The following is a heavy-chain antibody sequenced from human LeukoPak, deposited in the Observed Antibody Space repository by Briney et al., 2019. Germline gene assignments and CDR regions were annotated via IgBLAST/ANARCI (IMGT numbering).Heavy chain of an antibody. CDR2: IYWNGGST. D-gene: IGHD2-2*01. J-gene: IGHJ3*02. CDR1: GFTFDDYG. V-gene: IGHV3-20*04. CDR3: ARGTGEDIVVVPTPGAAFDI. Sequence: GGSLRLSCAASGFTFDDYGMSWVRQAPGKGLEWVSGIYWNGGSTGYADSVKGRFTISRDNAKNSLYLQMNSLRAEDTALYYCARGTGEDIVVVPTPGAAFDIWGQGTMVTVSS.